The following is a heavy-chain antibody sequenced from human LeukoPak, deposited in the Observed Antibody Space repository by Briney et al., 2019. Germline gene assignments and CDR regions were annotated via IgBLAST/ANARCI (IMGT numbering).Heavy chain of an antibody. V-gene: IGHV3-21*01. CDR1: GFTFSSYS. CDR2: ISSSSSYI. D-gene: IGHD6-13*01. J-gene: IGHJ3*02. CDR3: ARDGYSSSWYSNLDAFDI. Sequence: GGSLRLSCAASGFTFSSYSMNWVRQAPGKGLEWVSSISSSSSYIYYADSVKGRFTISRDNAKNSLYLQMNSLRAEDTAVYYCARDGYSSSWYSNLDAFDIWGQGTMVTVSS.